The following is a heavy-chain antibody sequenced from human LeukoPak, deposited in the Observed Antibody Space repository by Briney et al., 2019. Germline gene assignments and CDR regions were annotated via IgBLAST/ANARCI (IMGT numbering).Heavy chain of an antibody. CDR2: ISGSGGST. V-gene: IGHV3-23*01. CDR1: GFTFSSYA. D-gene: IGHD4-17*01. J-gene: IGHJ3*02. CDR3: ARDQGDYGAFDI. Sequence: GGSLRLSCAASGFTFSSYAMSWVRQAPGKGLEWVSAISGSGGSTYYADSVKGRFTISRDNAKNSLYLQMNSLRAEDTAAYYCARDQGDYGAFDIWGQGTMVTVSS.